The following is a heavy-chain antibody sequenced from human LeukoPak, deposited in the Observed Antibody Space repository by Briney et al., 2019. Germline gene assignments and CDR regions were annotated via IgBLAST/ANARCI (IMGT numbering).Heavy chain of an antibody. CDR2: INHSGST. J-gene: IGHJ2*01. CDR1: GGSFSGYY. V-gene: IGHV4-34*01. Sequence: SETLSLTCAVYGGSFSGYYWSWIRQPPGKGLEWIGEINHSGSTNHNPSLKSRVTISVDTSKNQFSLKLSSVTAADTAVYYCARGPRRGYSGFDLWGRGTLVTVSS. D-gene: IGHD5-12*01. CDR3: ARGPRRGYSGFDL.